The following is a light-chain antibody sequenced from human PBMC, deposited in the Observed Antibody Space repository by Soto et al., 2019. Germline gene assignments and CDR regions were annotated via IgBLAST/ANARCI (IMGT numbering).Light chain of an antibody. CDR1: QGVNNY. CDR3: QQSYRTPPT. Sequence: DIRMTQSPSSLSASVGDRVTITCRASQGVNNYLNWYQQKPGKAPNLLIYAASSLQGGVPSRFSGSGSGTDFTLTISSLQPADFATYYCQQSYRTPPTFGQGTKVEIK. V-gene: IGKV1-39*01. CDR2: AAS. J-gene: IGKJ1*01.